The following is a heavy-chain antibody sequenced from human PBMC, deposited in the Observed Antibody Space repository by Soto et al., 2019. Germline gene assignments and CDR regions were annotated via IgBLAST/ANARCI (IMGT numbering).Heavy chain of an antibody. V-gene: IGHV3-74*01. D-gene: IGHD1-26*01. J-gene: IGHJ6*02. CDR2: INSDGTTT. Sequence: LRLSCAASGFTFSSRWMHWVRQAPGKGLVWVSYINSDGTTTTYADSVKGRFTISRDNAKNTLYLQMNSLRDEDTAVYYCARDWSYSLDVWGQGTTVTVSS. CDR1: GFTFSSRW. CDR3: ARDWSYSLDV.